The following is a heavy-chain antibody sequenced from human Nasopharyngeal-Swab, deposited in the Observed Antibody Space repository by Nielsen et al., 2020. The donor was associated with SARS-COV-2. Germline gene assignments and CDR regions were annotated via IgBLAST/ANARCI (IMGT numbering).Heavy chain of an antibody. CDR2: IYYSGST. CDR3: ARVLTRNLVVALVLDAFDI. V-gene: IGHV4-61*01. CDR1: GGSVSSGSYY. Sequence: ETLSLTCTVSGGSVSSGSYYWSWIRQPPGKGLEWIGYIYYSGSTNYNPSVKSRVTISVDTSKNQFSLKLSSVTAADTAVYYCARVLTRNLVVALVLDAFDIWGQGTMVTVSS. D-gene: IGHD2-15*01. J-gene: IGHJ3*02.